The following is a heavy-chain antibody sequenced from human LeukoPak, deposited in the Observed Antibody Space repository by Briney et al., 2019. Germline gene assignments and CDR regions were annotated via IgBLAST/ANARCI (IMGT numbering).Heavy chain of an antibody. V-gene: IGHV1-69*05. CDR1: GGTFSSYA. D-gene: IGHD3-22*01. CDR2: IIPIFGTA. Sequence: SVKVSCKASGGTFSSYAISWVRQAPGHGLEWMGGIIPIFGTANYAQKCQGRVTITTDESTSTAYMELSSLRSEDTAVYYCARDLPGDSSGYYYPYWYFDLWGRGTLVTVSS. CDR3: ARDLPGDSSGYYYPYWYFDL. J-gene: IGHJ2*01.